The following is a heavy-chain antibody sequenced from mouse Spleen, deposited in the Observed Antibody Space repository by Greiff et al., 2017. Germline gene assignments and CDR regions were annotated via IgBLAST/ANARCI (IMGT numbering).Heavy chain of an antibody. CDR3: ARHWDGTWFAY. J-gene: IGHJ3*01. D-gene: IGHD4-1*01. V-gene: IGHV5-9*04. CDR2: ISSGGGNT. Sequence: EVKLVESGGGLVKLGGSLKLSCAASGFTFSSYAMSWVRQTPEKRLEWVATISSGGGNTYYPDSVKGRFTISRDNAKNTLYLQMSSLKSEDTAMYYCARHWDGTWFAYWGQGTLVTVSA. CDR1: GFTFSSYA.